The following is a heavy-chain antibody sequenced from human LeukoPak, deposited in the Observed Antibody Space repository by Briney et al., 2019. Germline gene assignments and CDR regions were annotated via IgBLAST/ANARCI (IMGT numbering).Heavy chain of an antibody. CDR2: INHSGST. V-gene: IGHV4-34*01. CDR1: GGSFSGYY. Sequence: PSETLSLTCAVYGGSFSGYYWSWIRQPPGKGLEWIGEINHSGSTNYNPSLKSRVTISVDTSKHQFSLKLSSVTAAHTAVYYWARWGLAGIQLWPRGEYYGMDVWGQGTTVTVSS. J-gene: IGHJ6*02. CDR3: ARWGLAGIQLWPRGEYYGMDV. D-gene: IGHD5-18*01.